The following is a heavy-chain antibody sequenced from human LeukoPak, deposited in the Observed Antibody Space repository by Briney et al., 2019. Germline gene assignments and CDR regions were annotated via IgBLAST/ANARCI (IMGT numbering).Heavy chain of an antibody. J-gene: IGHJ5*02. D-gene: IGHD6-19*01. Sequence: GASVKVSCKASGYTFIDHGISWVRQAPGQGLEWMGWISAYNGNTNYAQKLQGRLTMTTDTSTRTAYMELRSLRSDDTAVYYCARDSGSGWYNWFYPWGQGTLVTVSS. V-gene: IGHV1-18*01. CDR1: GYTFIDHG. CDR2: ISAYNGNT. CDR3: ARDSGSGWYNWFYP.